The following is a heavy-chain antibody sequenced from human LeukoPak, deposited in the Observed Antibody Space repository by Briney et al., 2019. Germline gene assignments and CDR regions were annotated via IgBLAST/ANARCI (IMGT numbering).Heavy chain of an antibody. D-gene: IGHD2-2*01. CDR3: AKSSTRGYFDY. Sequence: GGSLRLSCAASGFTFSSYAMSWVRQAPGKGLEWVSAISGSGGSTYFADSVKGRSTISRDNSKNTLYLQMNSLRAEDTAVYYCAKSSTRGYFDYWGQGTLVTVSS. J-gene: IGHJ4*02. CDR1: GFTFSSYA. CDR2: ISGSGGST. V-gene: IGHV3-23*01.